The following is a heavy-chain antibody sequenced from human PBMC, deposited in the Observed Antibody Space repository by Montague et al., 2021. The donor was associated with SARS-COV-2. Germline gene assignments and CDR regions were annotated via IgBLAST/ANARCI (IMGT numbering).Heavy chain of an antibody. V-gene: IGHV4-34*01. J-gene: IGHJ3*01. D-gene: IGHD3-3*01. Sequence: WIGEINHTGSATYNPSLKGRVTLSRDTSKNQFSLKLQSVTPADTGVYYCARGQVTISGVLIFISAAGHLDGWGQGTSVTVSS. CDR3: ARGQVTISGVLIFISAAGHLDG. CDR2: INHTGSA.